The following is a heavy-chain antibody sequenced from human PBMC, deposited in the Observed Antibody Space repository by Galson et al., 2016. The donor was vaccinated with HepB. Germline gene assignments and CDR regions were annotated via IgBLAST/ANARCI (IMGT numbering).Heavy chain of an antibody. CDR2: ISDSGSTS. J-gene: IGHJ2*01. D-gene: IGHD2-15*01. CDR3: AKDRGLHHWFFDL. Sequence: SLRLSCAASGFSFSNSGMSWVRQAPGRGLEWVSGISDSGSTSYHTDSVKGRFTISRDSSKNTLYLQMNSLRAEDTAVYYCAKDRGLHHWFFDLWGRGTPVTVSS. CDR1: GFSFSNSG. V-gene: IGHV3-23*01.